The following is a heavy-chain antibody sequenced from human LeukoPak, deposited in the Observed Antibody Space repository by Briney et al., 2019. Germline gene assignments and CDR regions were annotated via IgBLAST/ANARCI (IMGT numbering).Heavy chain of an antibody. CDR2: IKQDGSEK. CDR1: GFTFSSYW. CDR3: AREAHYYDSSGYYWGYYFDY. D-gene: IGHD3-22*01. Sequence: PGGSLRLSCAASGFTFSSYWMSWVRQAPGKGLEWVANIKQDGSEKYYVDSVKGRFTISRDNAKNSLYLQMNSLRAEDTAVYYCAREAHYYDSSGYYWGYYFDYWGQGTLVTVSS. J-gene: IGHJ4*02. V-gene: IGHV3-7*01.